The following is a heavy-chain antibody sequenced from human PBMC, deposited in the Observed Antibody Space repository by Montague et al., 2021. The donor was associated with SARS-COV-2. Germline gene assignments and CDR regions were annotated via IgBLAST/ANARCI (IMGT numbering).Heavy chain of an antibody. CDR3: VRASLIKARIAVAGTTVY. V-gene: IGHV3-30*09. CDR2: ISYDGSNK. J-gene: IGHJ4*02. Sequence: SLRLSCAASGFTFNNYAMHWVRQAPGQGLGWVAIISYDGSNKYYADSVKGRFAISRDNSKNTLYLQMNSLRAEDTAVYYCVRASLIKARIAVAGTTVYWGQGTLVTISS. D-gene: IGHD6-19*01. CDR1: GFTFNNYA.